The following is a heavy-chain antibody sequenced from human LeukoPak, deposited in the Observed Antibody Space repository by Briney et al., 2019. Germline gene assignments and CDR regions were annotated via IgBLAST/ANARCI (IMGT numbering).Heavy chain of an antibody. J-gene: IGHJ5*02. D-gene: IGHD6-19*01. CDR1: GFTFSSYG. Sequence: GRSLRLSCAASGFTFSSYGMHWVRQAPGKGLEWVAVISYDGSNKYYADSVKGRFTISRDNSKNTLYLQMNSLRAEDTAVYYCAREMAMAVAGISWFDPWGQGTLVTVSS. V-gene: IGHV3-30*03. CDR2: ISYDGSNK. CDR3: AREMAMAVAGISWFDP.